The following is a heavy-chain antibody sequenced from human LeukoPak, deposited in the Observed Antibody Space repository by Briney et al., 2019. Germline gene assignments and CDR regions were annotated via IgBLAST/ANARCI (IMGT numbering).Heavy chain of an antibody. CDR1: GGSISTSNW. D-gene: IGHD6-13*01. Sequence: KPSGTLSLNCDVSGGSISTSNWWSWVRQTPGKGLEWLGENYHSGSTNYNPSLKSPVTISIDKSKNQFSLKLSSVTAADTAVYYCARGVAAAGLDYWGQGTLVTVSS. V-gene: IGHV4-4*02. CDR3: ARGVAAAGLDY. CDR2: NYHSGST. J-gene: IGHJ4*02.